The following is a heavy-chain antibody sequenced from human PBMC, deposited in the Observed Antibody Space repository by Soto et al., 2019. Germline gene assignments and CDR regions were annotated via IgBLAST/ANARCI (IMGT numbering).Heavy chain of an antibody. D-gene: IGHD1-1*01. V-gene: IGHV1-69*08. J-gene: IGHJ6*03. CDR2: VIPLLDAS. CDR1: GAAFSTYT. Sequence: QVQLVQSGADVKKPGSSVKISCTASGAAFSTYTFPWVRRAPGQGLEWVGRVIPLLDASNYAEKFQDRVTISADRSTSTVYMELSGLRSEDSAIYYCASGKSQMSQDRMGFYYYMDVWGKGTTVTVSS. CDR3: ASGKSQMSQDRMGFYYYMDV.